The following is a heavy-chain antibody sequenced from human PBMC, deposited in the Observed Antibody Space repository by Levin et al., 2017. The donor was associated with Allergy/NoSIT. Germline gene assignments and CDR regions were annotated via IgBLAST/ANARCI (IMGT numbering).Heavy chain of an antibody. CDR1: GYTFTSYG. CDR3: ARDRLLWFGEPSNFDY. CDR2: ISAYNGNT. Sequence: ASVKVSCKASGYTFTSYGISWVRQAPGQGLEWMGWISAYNGNTNYAQKLQGRVTMTTDTSTSTAYMELRSLRSDDTAVYYWARDRLLWFGEPSNFDYWGQGTLVTVSS. D-gene: IGHD3-10*01. V-gene: IGHV1-18*01. J-gene: IGHJ4*02.